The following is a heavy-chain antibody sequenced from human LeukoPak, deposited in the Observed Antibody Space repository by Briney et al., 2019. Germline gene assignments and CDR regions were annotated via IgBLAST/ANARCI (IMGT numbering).Heavy chain of an antibody. D-gene: IGHD3-10*01. V-gene: IGHV3-23*01. J-gene: IGHJ4*02. CDR3: AKDPYGSGSYYPSRISN. Sequence: PGGSLRLSCAASGFTFSSYAMSWVRQAPGKGLEWVSAISGSGGSTYSADSVKGRFTISRDNSKNTLYLQMNSLRAEDTDVYYCAKDPYGSGSYYPSRISNWGQGTLVTVSS. CDR1: GFTFSSYA. CDR2: ISGSGGST.